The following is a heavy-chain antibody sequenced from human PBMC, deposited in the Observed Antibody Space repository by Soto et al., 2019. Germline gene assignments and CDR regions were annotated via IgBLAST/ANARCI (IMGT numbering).Heavy chain of an antibody. V-gene: IGHV2-5*02. D-gene: IGHD1-26*01. CDR1: GFSLSTSGVG. Sequence: QITLKESGPTLVKPTQPLTLTCTFSGFSLSTSGVGVGWIRQPPGKALEWIALIYWDDDKRYSPSLKSRLTITKDTSKNQVALTMTNMDPVDTATYYCAHSSSPQWEFDYWGQGTLCTVSS. CDR2: IYWDDDK. CDR3: AHSSSPQWEFDY. J-gene: IGHJ4*02.